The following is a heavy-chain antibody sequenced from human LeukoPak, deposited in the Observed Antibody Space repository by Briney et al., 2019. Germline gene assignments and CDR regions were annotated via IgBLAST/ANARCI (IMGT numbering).Heavy chain of an antibody. CDR2: IRYDGSNK. Sequence: PGGSLRLSCAASGFTFSSYGMHWVRQAPGKGLERVAFIRYDGSNKYYADSVKGRFTISRDNSKNTLYLQMNSLRAEDTAVYYCAKAHSKAVAGSFLHYWGQGTLVTVSS. D-gene: IGHD6-19*01. V-gene: IGHV3-30*02. CDR3: AKAHSKAVAGSFLHY. J-gene: IGHJ4*02. CDR1: GFTFSSYG.